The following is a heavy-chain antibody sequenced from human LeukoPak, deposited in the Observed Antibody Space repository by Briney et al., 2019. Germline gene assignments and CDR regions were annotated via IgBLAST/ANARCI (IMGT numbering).Heavy chain of an antibody. D-gene: IGHD3-3*01. CDR1: GFTFRSYG. V-gene: IGHV3-30*02. Sequence: GGSLRLSCAASGFTFRSYGMHWVRQAPGKGLEWVAFIRYDGSNKYYADSVKGRFTISRDNSKNTLYLQMNSLRAEDTAVYYCAKDPYDFWSGYYYYYYMDVWGKGTTVTVSS. J-gene: IGHJ6*03. CDR2: IRYDGSNK. CDR3: AKDPYDFWSGYYYYYYMDV.